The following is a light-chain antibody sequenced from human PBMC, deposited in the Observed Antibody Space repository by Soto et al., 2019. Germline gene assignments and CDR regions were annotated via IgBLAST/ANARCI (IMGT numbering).Light chain of an antibody. Sequence: EIVLTQSPATLSLSPGERATLSCRASQSVGSYLAWYQQKPGQAPRLLIYDASNRATGIPARFSGSGSGTDFSLTIRNLETEDFAVYYCQQRSNWPPGVTFVPGTKVDIK. CDR3: QQRSNWPPGVT. V-gene: IGKV3-11*01. CDR2: DAS. J-gene: IGKJ3*01. CDR1: QSVGSY.